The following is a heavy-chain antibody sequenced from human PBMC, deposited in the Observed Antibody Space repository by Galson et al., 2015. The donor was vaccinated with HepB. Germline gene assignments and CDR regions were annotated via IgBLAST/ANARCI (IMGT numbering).Heavy chain of an antibody. Sequence: SVKVSCKASGYTFTSYGISWVRQAPGQGLEWMGWISAYNGNTNYAQKLQGRVTMTTDTSTSTAYMELRSLRSDDTAVYYCARVRGDFDPYYYYYYMDVWGKGTTVTVSS. CDR1: GYTFTSYG. V-gene: IGHV1-18*01. CDR3: ARVRGDFDPYYYYYYMDV. D-gene: IGHD3-10*01. CDR2: ISAYNGNT. J-gene: IGHJ6*03.